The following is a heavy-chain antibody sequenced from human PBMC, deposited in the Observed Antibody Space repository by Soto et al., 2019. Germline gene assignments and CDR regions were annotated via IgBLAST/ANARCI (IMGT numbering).Heavy chain of an antibody. D-gene: IGHD3-9*01. CDR3: ARGTYYDILTGYYDY. Sequence: QVQLVESGGGVVQPGRSLRLSCAASGFTFSSYAMHWVRQAPGKGLEWVAGISYDGSNKYYADSVKGRFTISRDNSKNTLYLQMNSLRAEDTAVYYCARGTYYDILTGYYDYWGQGTLVTVSS. CDR1: GFTFSSYA. J-gene: IGHJ4*02. CDR2: ISYDGSNK. V-gene: IGHV3-30-3*01.